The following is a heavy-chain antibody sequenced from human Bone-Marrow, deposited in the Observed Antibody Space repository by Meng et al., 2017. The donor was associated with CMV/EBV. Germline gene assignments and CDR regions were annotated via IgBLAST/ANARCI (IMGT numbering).Heavy chain of an antibody. CDR2: INWNGGST. Sequence: ETLSLTCTVSGGSVSNNNYYWGWIRQPPGKGLEWVSGINWNGGSTGYADSVKGRFTISRDNAKNSLYLQMNSLRAEDTALYYCARDNGGYCSGGSCHSYNYWGQGTLVTVSS. V-gene: IGHV3-20*04. CDR1: GGSVSNNNYY. CDR3: ARDNGGYCSGGSCHSYNY. J-gene: IGHJ4*02. D-gene: IGHD2-15*01.